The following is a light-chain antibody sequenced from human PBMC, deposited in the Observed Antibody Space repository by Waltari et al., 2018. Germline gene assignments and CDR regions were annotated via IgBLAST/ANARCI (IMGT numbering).Light chain of an antibody. V-gene: IGLV1-47*01. J-gene: IGLJ3*02. CDR2: RSN. Sequence: QSVLTQPPSASGTPGQRVTISCSGSSSNIGSNHVYWFQQLPGTAPKLLIYRSNQRPSGVPDRFSGSKSGTSASLAISGLRSEDEADYYCAAWDDSLSALFGGGTKVTVL. CDR1: SSNIGSNH. CDR3: AAWDDSLSAL.